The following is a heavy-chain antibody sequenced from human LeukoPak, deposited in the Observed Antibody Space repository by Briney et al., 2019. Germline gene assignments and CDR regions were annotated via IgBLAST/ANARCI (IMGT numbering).Heavy chain of an antibody. CDR1: GFTFSSYA. CDR3: AKRDYYDSSGYYYDY. V-gene: IGHV3-23*01. Sequence: QPGGSLRLSCAASGFTFSSYAVSWVRQAPGKGLEWVSAISGSGGSTYYADSVKGRFTISRDNSKNTLYLQMNSLRAEDTAVYYCAKRDYYDSSGYYYDYWGQGTLVTVSS. J-gene: IGHJ4*02. CDR2: ISGSGGST. D-gene: IGHD3-22*01.